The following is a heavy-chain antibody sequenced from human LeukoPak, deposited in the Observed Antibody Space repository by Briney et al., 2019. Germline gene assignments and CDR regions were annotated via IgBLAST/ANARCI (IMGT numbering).Heavy chain of an antibody. CDR2: IYYSGST. D-gene: IGHD1-26*01. CDR3: AGSGSYAPY. Sequence: PSETLSLTCTVSGGSISSGDFYWSWIRQHPGKGLEWIGYIYYSGSTNYNPSLKSRVTISVDTSKNQFSLKLSSVTAADTAVYYCAGSGSYAPYWGQGTLVTVSS. V-gene: IGHV4-61*08. J-gene: IGHJ4*02. CDR1: GGSISSGDFY.